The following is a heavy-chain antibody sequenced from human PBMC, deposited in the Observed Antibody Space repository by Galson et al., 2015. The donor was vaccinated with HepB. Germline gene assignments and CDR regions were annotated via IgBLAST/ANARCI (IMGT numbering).Heavy chain of an antibody. D-gene: IGHD3-22*01. CDR1: GGSISSGSYY. CDR3: AREKHYDSSGYYYPGYFDL. J-gene: IGHJ2*01. Sequence: TLSLTCTVSGGSISSGSYYWSWIRQPAGKGLEWIGRIYTSGSTNYNPSLKSQVTISVVTSKHQFSLKLSSVTAADTAAYYCAREKHYDSSGYYYPGYFDLWGRGTLVTVSS. CDR2: IYTSGST. V-gene: IGHV4-61*02.